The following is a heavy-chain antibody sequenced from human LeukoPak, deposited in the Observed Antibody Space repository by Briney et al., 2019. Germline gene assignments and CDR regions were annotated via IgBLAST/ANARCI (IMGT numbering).Heavy chain of an antibody. CDR3: ARDLLTDCSGGSCHANAFDI. D-gene: IGHD2-15*01. J-gene: IGHJ3*02. CDR2: ISSGGGYI. Sequence: GGSLRLSCAASGFTFSSYGMNWVRQAPGKGLEWVSSISSGGGYIYYADSVKGRFTISRDNAKNSLFLQMNSLRAEDTAVYYCARDLLTDCSGGSCHANAFDIWGQGTMVTVSS. CDR1: GFTFSSYG. V-gene: IGHV3-21*01.